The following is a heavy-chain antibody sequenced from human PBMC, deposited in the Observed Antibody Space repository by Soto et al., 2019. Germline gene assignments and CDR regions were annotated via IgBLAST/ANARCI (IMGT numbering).Heavy chain of an antibody. CDR2: ISAYNGNT. J-gene: IGHJ3*02. CDR3: ARVPDSPVTKGAFDI. V-gene: IGHV1-18*01. Sequence: ASVKVSCKASGYTFTSYGISWVRQAPGQGLEWMGWISAYNGNTNYAQKLQGRVTMTTDTSTSTAYMELRSLRSDDTAVYYCARVPDSPVTKGAFDIWGQGTMVTVSS. D-gene: IGHD4-17*01. CDR1: GYTFTSYG.